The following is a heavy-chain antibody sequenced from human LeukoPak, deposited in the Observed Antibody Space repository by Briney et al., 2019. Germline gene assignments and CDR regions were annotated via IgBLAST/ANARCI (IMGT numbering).Heavy chain of an antibody. CDR2: MNPDCGNT. Sequence: ASVKLSCKASGSTFTSYDINWVRQATGQGLEWMGWMNPDCGNTGYAEKLQGRVTMTRNNSISTAYMELSSLRSEDTAVYYCARGLPLKSGVVPAAPGDYWGQGTLVTVSS. CDR3: ARGLPLKSGVVPAAPGDY. D-gene: IGHD2-2*01. V-gene: IGHV1-8*01. CDR1: GSTFTSYD. J-gene: IGHJ4*02.